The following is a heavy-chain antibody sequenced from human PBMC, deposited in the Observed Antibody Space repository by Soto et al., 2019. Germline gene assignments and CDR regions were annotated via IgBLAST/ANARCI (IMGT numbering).Heavy chain of an antibody. CDR1: GGSVSSGSYY. J-gene: IGHJ4*02. V-gene: IGHV4-61*01. D-gene: IGHD6-13*01. CDR2: IYYSGST. Sequence: PSETLSLTCTVSGGSVSSGSYYWSWIWQPPGKGLEWIGYIYYSGSTNYNPSLKSRVTISVDTSKNQFSLKLSSVTAADTAVYYCARASSSWYLLDYWGQGTLVTVSS. CDR3: ARASSSWYLLDY.